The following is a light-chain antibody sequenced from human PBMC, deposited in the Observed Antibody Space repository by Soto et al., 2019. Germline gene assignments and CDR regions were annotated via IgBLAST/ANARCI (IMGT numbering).Light chain of an antibody. CDR1: SSDVGGYNY. Sequence: QSALTQPASVSGSPGQSITISCTGTSSDVGGYNYVSWYQQHPGKVPKLVIYDVSNRPSGVSNRFSGSKSGNTASLTISGLQTDDEADYYCSSFTTGSTVVFGGGTKLTVL. CDR2: DVS. V-gene: IGLV2-14*03. CDR3: SSFTTGSTVV. J-gene: IGLJ2*01.